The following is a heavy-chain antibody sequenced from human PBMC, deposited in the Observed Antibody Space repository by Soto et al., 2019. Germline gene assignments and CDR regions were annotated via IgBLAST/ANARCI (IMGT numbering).Heavy chain of an antibody. CDR3: ARARSITIFGVVGFEMDV. D-gene: IGHD3-3*01. V-gene: IGHV5-10-1*01. Sequence: GESLKISCKGSGYSFTSYWIGWVRQMPGKGLEWMGRIDPSDSYTKYSPSFQGHVTISADKSTSTAYLEWSSLEASDTAMYYCARARSITIFGVVGFEMDVWGQGTTVTVSS. CDR1: GYSFTSYW. J-gene: IGHJ6*02. CDR2: IDPSDSYT.